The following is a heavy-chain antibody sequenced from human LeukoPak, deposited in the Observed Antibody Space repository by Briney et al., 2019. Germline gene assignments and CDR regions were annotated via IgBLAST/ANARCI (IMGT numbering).Heavy chain of an antibody. J-gene: IGHJ4*02. V-gene: IGHV3-23*01. D-gene: IGHD3-10*01. CDR3: AILLWFGESSFDY. CDR1: GFTFSSYA. CDR2: ISGSSGNT. Sequence: LGGSVRLSCAASGFTFSSYAMSWVRQAPGKGLEWVSTISGSSGNTYYAGSVKGRFTISRDNSKNTLYLQMNSLRAEDTAVYYCAILLWFGESSFDYWGQGTLVTVSS.